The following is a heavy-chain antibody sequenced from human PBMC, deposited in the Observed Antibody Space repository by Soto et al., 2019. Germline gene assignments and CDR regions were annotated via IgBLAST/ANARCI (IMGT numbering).Heavy chain of an antibody. CDR2: IYHSGST. Sequence: EALSVTCPVSGASISSSNWWSWVRQPPGKGLEWIGEIYHSGSTNYNPSLKSRVTISVDKSKNQFSLKLSSVTAADTAVYYCARDHRFLEWSIGGYGMDVWGQGTKVTVYS. CDR1: GASISSSNW. V-gene: IGHV4-4*02. D-gene: IGHD3-3*01. J-gene: IGHJ6*02. CDR3: ARDHRFLEWSIGGYGMDV.